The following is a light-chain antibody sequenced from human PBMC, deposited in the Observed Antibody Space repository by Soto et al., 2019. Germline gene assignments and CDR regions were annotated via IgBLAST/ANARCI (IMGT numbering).Light chain of an antibody. CDR3: QQTYSTPGWT. CDR1: QTITSD. J-gene: IGKJ1*01. V-gene: IGKV1-39*01. CDR2: AAS. Sequence: DIQMTQSPSSLSASVGDRVTITCRASQTITSDLNWYQQKPGKAPKLLIYAASNLQSGVPSRFSGSGSGTDFTFTISSLQPEDFATYYCQQTYSTPGWTFGQGTKVDIK.